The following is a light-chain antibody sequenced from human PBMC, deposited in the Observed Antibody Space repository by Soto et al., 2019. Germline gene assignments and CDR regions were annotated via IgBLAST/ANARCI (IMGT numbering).Light chain of an antibody. CDR1: QSVSSSF. CDR2: GAS. V-gene: IGKV3-20*01. CDR3: QQYDSSRPSWT. J-gene: IGKJ1*01. Sequence: ETVLTQSPGTLSLSPGERATLSCRASQSVSSSFLAWYQQKPGQAPRHLIYGASSRATGIPDRFSGSGSGTGFPLTISRLEPEDFAVYYCQQYDSSRPSWTFGQGTEREIK.